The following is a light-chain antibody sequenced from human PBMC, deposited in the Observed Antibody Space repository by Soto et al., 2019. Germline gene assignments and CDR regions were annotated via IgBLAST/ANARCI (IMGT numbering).Light chain of an antibody. CDR1: QNIFTY. V-gene: IGKV1-39*01. CDR2: AAS. J-gene: IGKJ1*01. Sequence: DIQMTQSPSSLSASLGDSVTISCRASQNIFTYLNWYQQKPGKAPRLLIYAASSLQSGVPSRFSGGGSGADFTLTVSSLQPEDFATYYCQQSYSTPHTFGQGTKVDIK. CDR3: QQSYSTPHT.